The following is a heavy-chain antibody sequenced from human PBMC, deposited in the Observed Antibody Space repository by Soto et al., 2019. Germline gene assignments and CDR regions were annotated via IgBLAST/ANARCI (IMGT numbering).Heavy chain of an antibody. CDR1: GFTFSSYS. CDR2: ISSSRSYI. J-gene: IGHJ4*02. V-gene: IGHV3-21*01. D-gene: IGHD5-18*01. CDR3: ARAYTAMDY. Sequence: GGSLRLSCAASGFTFSSYSMNWVRQAPGKGLEWVSSISSSRSYIYYADSVKGRFTISRDNAKNSLYLQMNSLRAEDTAVYYCARAYTAMDYWGQGTLVTVSS.